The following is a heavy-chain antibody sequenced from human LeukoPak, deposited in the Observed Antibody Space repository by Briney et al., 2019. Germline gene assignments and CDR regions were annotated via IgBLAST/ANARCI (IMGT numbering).Heavy chain of an antibody. Sequence: GGSLTLSCAASGFTFSSYGMHWVCQAQGQGLEWVAVISYDGSNKYYADSVKGRFTISRDNSKNTLYLQMHSLRAEDTAVYYCAKDLAWNRDYGDYYWGQGTLVTVSS. CDR3: AKDLAWNRDYGDYY. J-gene: IGHJ4*02. CDR2: ISYDGSNK. D-gene: IGHD4-17*01. CDR1: GFTFSSYG. V-gene: IGHV3-30*18.